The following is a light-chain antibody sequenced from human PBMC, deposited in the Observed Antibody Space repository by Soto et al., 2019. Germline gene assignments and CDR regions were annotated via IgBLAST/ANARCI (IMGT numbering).Light chain of an antibody. CDR1: QSITNY. Sequence: EIVLTQSPATLSLSPGERATLSCGASQSITNYLAWYQQKPGQAPRLLIYDASNRATGIPARFSGSGSGTDFTLTISSLEPEDFAVYYCQQRSNWPLFTFGPGTTVAIK. J-gene: IGKJ3*01. CDR2: DAS. CDR3: QQRSNWPLFT. V-gene: IGKV3-11*01.